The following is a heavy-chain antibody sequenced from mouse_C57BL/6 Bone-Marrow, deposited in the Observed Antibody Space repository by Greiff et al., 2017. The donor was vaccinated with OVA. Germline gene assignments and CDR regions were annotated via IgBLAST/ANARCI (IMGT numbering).Heavy chain of an antibody. CDR2: IYPRSGNT. J-gene: IGHJ3*01. CDR1: GYTFTSYG. CDR3: ARKRRWFAY. Sequence: QVQLKQSGAELARPGASVKLSCKASGYTFTSYGISWVKQRTGQGLEWIGEIYPRSGNTYYNEKFKGKATLTADKSSSTAYMELRSLTSEDSAVYYGARKRRWFAYWGQGTLVTVSA. V-gene: IGHV1-81*01.